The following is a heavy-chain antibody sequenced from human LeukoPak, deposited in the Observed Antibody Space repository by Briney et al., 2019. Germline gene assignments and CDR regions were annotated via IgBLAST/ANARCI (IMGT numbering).Heavy chain of an antibody. V-gene: IGHV1-2*02. J-gene: IGHJ4*02. CDR1: GYTFTGYY. CDR2: INPNSGGT. CDR3: ARDPEPLYDILTGYSDY. D-gene: IGHD3-9*01. Sequence: ASVKVSCKASGYTFTGYYMHWVRQAPGQGPEWMGWINPNSGGTNYAQKFQGRVTMTRDTSISTAYMELSRLRSDDTAVYYCARDPEPLYDILTGYSDYWGQGTLVTVSS.